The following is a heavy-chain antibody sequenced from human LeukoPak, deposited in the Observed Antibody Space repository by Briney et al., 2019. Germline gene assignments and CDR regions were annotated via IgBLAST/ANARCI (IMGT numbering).Heavy chain of an antibody. Sequence: GGSLRLSCAPSGFTFSSYAMSWVRQAPGKGLESVSAITSSGGSTSYADSMKGRFTISRVNSENTLYLQMNSLKDDDSARHYYAKGPPRAPAAGYYYMDVRGKGTRVTVSS. D-gene: IGHD6-25*01. J-gene: IGHJ6*03. V-gene: IGHV3-23*01. CDR2: ITSSGGST. CDR1: GFTFSSYA. CDR3: AKGPPRAPAAGYYYMDV.